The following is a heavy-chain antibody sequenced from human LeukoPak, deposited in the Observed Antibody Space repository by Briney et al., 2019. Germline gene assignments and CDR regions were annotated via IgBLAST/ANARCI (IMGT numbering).Heavy chain of an antibody. CDR2: ISGSGGST. Sequence: GGSLRLSCAASGFTFSSYAMSWVRQAPGNGLEWVSAISGSGGSTYYADSVKGRFTISRDNSKNTLYLQMNSLRAEDTAVYYCAPSSSGWNAYWGQGTLVTVSS. CDR3: APSSSGWNAY. D-gene: IGHD6-19*01. J-gene: IGHJ4*02. CDR1: GFTFSSYA. V-gene: IGHV3-23*01.